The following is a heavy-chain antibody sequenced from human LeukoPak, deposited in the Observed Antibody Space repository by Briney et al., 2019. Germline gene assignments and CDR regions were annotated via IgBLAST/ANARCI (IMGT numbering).Heavy chain of an antibody. CDR1: GYTFTSYD. CDR3: AREGRGILTGYAFDI. D-gene: IGHD3-9*01. CDR2: MNPNSGNT. J-gene: IGHJ3*02. V-gene: IGHV1-8*03. Sequence: ASVKVSCKASGYTFTSYDINWVRQATGQGLEWMGWMNPNSGNTGYAQKFQGRVTITRNTSISTAYMELSSLRSEDTAVYYCAREGRGILTGYAFDIWGQGTMVTVSS.